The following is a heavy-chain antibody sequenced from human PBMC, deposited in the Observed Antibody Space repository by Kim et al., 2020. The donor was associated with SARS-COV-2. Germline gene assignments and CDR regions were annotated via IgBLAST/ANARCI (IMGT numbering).Heavy chain of an antibody. J-gene: IGHJ4*02. V-gene: IGHV3-33*01. CDR3: ARDWAIVGATEDY. CDR2: IWYDGSNK. Sequence: GGSLRLSCAASGFTFSSYGMHWVRQAPGKGLEWVAVIWYDGSNKYYADSVKGRFTISRDNSKNTLYLQMNSLRAEDTAVYYCARDWAIVGATEDYWGQGTLVTVSS. CDR1: GFTFSSYG. D-gene: IGHD1-26*01.